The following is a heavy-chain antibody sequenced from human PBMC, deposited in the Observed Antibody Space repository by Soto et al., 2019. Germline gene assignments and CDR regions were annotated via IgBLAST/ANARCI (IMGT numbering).Heavy chain of an antibody. V-gene: IGHV3-30*18. CDR3: AKDRLKQDYYDSSGYYGYNWFDP. CDR1: GFTFSSYG. J-gene: IGHJ5*02. D-gene: IGHD3-22*01. CDR2: ISYDGSNK. Sequence: GGSLRLSCAASGFTFSSYGMHWVRQAPGKGLEWVAVISYDGSNKYYADSVKGRFTISRDNSKNTLYLQMNSLRAEDTAVYYCAKDRLKQDYYDSSGYYGYNWFDPWGQGTLVTVSS.